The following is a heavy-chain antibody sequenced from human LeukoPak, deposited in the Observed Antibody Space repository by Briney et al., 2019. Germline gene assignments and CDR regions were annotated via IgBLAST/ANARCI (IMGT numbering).Heavy chain of an antibody. D-gene: IGHD4-17*01. Sequence: GASVKVSCKASGGTFSSYAISWVRQAPGQGLEWMGRVIPTLGIANYAQKFQGRVTITADKSTSTAYMELSSLRSEDTTVYYCARMTWRRYGYGDYTGYFDYWGQGTLVTVSS. V-gene: IGHV1-69*04. CDR2: VIPTLGIA. CDR1: GGTFSSYA. CDR3: ARMTWRRYGYGDYTGYFDY. J-gene: IGHJ4*02.